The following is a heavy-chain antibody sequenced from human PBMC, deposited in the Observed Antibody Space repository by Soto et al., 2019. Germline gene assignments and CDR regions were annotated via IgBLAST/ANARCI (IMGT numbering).Heavy chain of an antibody. CDR3: ARDLLIAAAGLYYYYYMDV. CDR1: GYTFTSYY. D-gene: IGHD6-13*01. V-gene: IGHV1-46*01. Sequence: ASVKVSCKASGYTFTSYYMHWVRQAPGQGLEWMGIINPNNGNTNYAQKLQGRVTMTRDTSTSTAYMELRSLRSDDTAVYYCARDLLIAAAGLYYYYYMDVWGKGTTVTVSS. J-gene: IGHJ6*03. CDR2: INPNNGNT.